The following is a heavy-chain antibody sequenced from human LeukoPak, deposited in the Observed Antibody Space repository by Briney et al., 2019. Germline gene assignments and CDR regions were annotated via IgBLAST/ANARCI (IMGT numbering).Heavy chain of an antibody. J-gene: IGHJ3*02. CDR1: GYTFTGYY. CDR2: INPNSGGT. CDR3: ARVLLWDYYDSSNDAFDI. D-gene: IGHD3-22*01. Sequence: ASVKVSCKASGYTFTGYYMHWVRQAPGEELEWTGRINPNSGGTNYAQKFQGRVTMTRDTSISTAYMELSRLRSDDTAVYYCARVLLWDYYDSSNDAFDIWGQGTMVTVSS. V-gene: IGHV1-2*06.